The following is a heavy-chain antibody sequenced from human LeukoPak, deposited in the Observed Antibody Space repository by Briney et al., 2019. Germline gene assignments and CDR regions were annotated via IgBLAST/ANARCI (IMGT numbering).Heavy chain of an antibody. CDR3: ARDRSEYYYASGSSDY. Sequence: GGSLRLSCTASGFTFSSYSMNWVRQAPGKGLEWVSYISGTSSTKYYADSVKGRFTLSRDNAKNSLYLQMNSLRDEDTAVYYCARDRSEYYYASGSSDYWGQGTLVTVSS. V-gene: IGHV3-48*02. D-gene: IGHD3-10*01. CDR2: ISGTSSTK. CDR1: GFTFSSYS. J-gene: IGHJ4*02.